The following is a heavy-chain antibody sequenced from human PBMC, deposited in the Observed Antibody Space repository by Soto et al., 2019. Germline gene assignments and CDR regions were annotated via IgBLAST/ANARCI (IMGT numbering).Heavy chain of an antibody. D-gene: IGHD3-3*01. V-gene: IGHV1-24*01. Sequence: ASVKVSCKVSGYTLTELSMHWVRQAPGKGLEWMGGFDPEDGETIYAQKFQGRVTMTEDTSTDTAHMELSSLRSEDTAVYYCATARIHQYAARGYADYWGQGTLVTSPQ. CDR3: ATARIHQYAARGYADY. CDR1: GYTLTELS. CDR2: FDPEDGET. J-gene: IGHJ4*02.